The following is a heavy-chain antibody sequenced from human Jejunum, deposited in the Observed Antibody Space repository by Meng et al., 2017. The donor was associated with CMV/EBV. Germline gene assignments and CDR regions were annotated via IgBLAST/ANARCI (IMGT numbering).Heavy chain of an antibody. CDR1: GFAVTSNY. J-gene: IGHJ6*02. Sequence: GFAVTSNYMAWVRQAPGKALEWVSIHYSAAHTYYADSVKGRFTISRDNSKNTVFLQMNSLRPEDTAIYYCAREQADYGYFFYGLGVWGQGTTVTVSS. CDR3: AREQADYGYFFYGLGV. D-gene: IGHD4/OR15-4a*01. V-gene: IGHV3-66*02. CDR2: HYSAAHT.